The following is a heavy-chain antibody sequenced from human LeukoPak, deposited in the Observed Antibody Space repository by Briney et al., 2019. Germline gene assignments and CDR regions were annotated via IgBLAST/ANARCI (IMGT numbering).Heavy chain of an antibody. V-gene: IGHV4-34*01. CDR1: GGSFSGYH. CDR2: INLSRST. D-gene: IGHD3-22*01. J-gene: IGHJ6*03. CDR3: ARGRLDITMIVVVMTSVSYYLDV. Sequence: SETLSLTCAVYGGSFSGYHWTWIRQSPGKGLEWIGDINLSRSTYYNPSLKSRLTISVDTSKNQFSLKLRSVTAADTAVYYCARGRLDITMIVVVMTSVSYYLDVRGKGTTVTVS.